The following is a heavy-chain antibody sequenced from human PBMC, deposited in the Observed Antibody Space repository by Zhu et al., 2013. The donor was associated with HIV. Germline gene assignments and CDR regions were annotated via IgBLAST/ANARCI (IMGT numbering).Heavy chain of an antibody. CDR1: GYTFNDYY. CDR2: INPKGGGT. V-gene: IGHV1-2*02. D-gene: IGHD4-17*01. Sequence: QVHLVQSGAEVRKPGASVKVSCKASGYTFNDYYMHWVRQAPGQGLEWMGWINPKGGGTNYPQKFQGRVTMTRDTSISTAYMELTSLRSDGTALYYCAREPANRYGGNSLFDYWGRGILVTVSS. CDR3: AREPANRYGGNSLFDY. J-gene: IGHJ4*02.